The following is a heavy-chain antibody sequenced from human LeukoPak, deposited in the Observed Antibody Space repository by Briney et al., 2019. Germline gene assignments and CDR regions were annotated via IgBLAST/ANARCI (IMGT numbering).Heavy chain of an antibody. D-gene: IGHD6-13*01. Sequence: SETLSLTCTVSGGSISSGSYYWSWIRQPAGKGLECIGRIYTSGSTNYNPSLKSRVTISVDTSKNQFSLKLSSVTAADTALYYCARDPTAAAGPYWGQGTLVTVSS. CDR2: IYTSGST. CDR1: GGSISSGSYY. J-gene: IGHJ4*02. V-gene: IGHV4-61*02. CDR3: ARDPTAAAGPY.